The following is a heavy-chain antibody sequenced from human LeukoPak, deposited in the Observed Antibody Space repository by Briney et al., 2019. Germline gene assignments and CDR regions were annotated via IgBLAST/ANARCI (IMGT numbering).Heavy chain of an antibody. CDR2: ISSSSSYI. J-gene: IGHJ6*04. Sequence: GGSLRLSCAASGFTFSSYSMNWVRQAPRKGLEWVSSISSSSSYIYYADSVKGRFTISRDNAKNSLYLQMNSLRAEDTAVYYCAELGITMIGGVWGKGTTVTISS. V-gene: IGHV3-21*01. D-gene: IGHD3-10*02. CDR1: GFTFSSYS. CDR3: AELGITMIGGV.